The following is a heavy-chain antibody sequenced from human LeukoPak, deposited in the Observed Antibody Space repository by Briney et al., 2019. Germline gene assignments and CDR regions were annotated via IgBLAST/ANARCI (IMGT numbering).Heavy chain of an antibody. CDR2: ISAYNGNT. V-gene: IGHV1-18*01. CDR3: ARDFSLAVAGTFDY. CDR1: GYTFTSYG. J-gene: IGHJ4*02. Sequence: ASVKVSCKASGYTFTSYGISWVRQAPGQGLEWMGWISAYNGNTNYAQKLQGRVTMTTDTSTNTAYMELRSLRSDDTAVYYCARDFSLAVAGTFDYWGQGTLVTVSS. D-gene: IGHD6-19*01.